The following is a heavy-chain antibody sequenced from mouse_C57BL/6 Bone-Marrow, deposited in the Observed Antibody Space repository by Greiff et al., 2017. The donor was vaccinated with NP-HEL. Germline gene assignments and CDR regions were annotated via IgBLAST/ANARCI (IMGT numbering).Heavy chain of an antibody. CDR2: ILPGSGST. CDR3: ARSLLFYYDYDGPWFAY. Sequence: QVQLQQSGAELMKPGASVKLSCKATGYTFTGYWIEWVKQRPGHGLEWIGEILPGSGSTNYNEKFKGKATFTADTSSNTAYMQLSSLTTEDSAIYYCARSLLFYYDYDGPWFAYWGQGTLVTVSA. J-gene: IGHJ3*01. D-gene: IGHD2-4*01. CDR1: GYTFTGYW. V-gene: IGHV1-9*01.